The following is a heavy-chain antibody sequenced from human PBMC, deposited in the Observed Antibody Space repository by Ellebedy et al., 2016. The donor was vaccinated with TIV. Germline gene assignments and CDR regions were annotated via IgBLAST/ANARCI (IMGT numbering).Heavy chain of an antibody. CDR3: ARGRPSYYYDSSGYFDY. CDR1: GGSISSSSYY. J-gene: IGHJ4*02. Sequence: SETLSLTXTVSGGSISSSSYYWGWIRQPPGKGLEWIGSIYYSGSTYYNPSLKSRVTISVDTSKNQFSLKLSSVTAADTAVYYCARGRPSYYYDSSGYFDYWGQGTLVTVSS. CDR2: IYYSGST. D-gene: IGHD3-22*01. V-gene: IGHV4-39*01.